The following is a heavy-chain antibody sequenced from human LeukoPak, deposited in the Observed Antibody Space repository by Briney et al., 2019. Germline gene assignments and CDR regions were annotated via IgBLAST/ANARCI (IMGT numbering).Heavy chain of an antibody. J-gene: IGHJ2*01. Sequence: GGSLRLSCAASGFTFSSYDMNWVRQAPGKGLEWVSASGGDGGSTYADSVKGRFTISRDNSKNTLYLQMNSLRAEDTATYYCAKALNYWYFDLWGRGNLVTVYS. CDR3: AKALNYWYFDL. V-gene: IGHV3-23*01. CDR2: SGGDGGST. CDR1: GFTFSSYD.